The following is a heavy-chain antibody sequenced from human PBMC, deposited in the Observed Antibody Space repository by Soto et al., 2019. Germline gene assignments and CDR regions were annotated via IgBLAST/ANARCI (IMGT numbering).Heavy chain of an antibody. CDR2: ISYDGSNK. J-gene: IGHJ4*02. V-gene: IGHV3-30*18. CDR1: GFTFSSYG. CDR3: AKGLSLTYSSSWYKVHFDY. Sequence: GGSLRLSCAASGFTFSSYGMHWVRQAPGKGLEWVAVISYDGSNKYYADSVKGRFTISRDNSKNTLYLQMNSLRAEDTAVYYCAKGLSLTYSSSWYKVHFDYWGQGTLVTVSS. D-gene: IGHD6-13*01.